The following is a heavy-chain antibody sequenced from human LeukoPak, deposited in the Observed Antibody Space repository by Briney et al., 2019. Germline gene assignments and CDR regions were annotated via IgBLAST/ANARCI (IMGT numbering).Heavy chain of an antibody. Sequence: GGSLRLSCAASGFTFSSYGTHWVRQAPGKGLEWVAVIWYDGSNKYYADSVKGRFTISRDNSKNTLYLQMNSLRAEDTAVYYCAKDGDYYDSSGYPFPFDYWGQGTLVTVSS. CDR1: GFTFSSYG. V-gene: IGHV3-33*06. CDR2: IWYDGSNK. J-gene: IGHJ4*02. D-gene: IGHD3-22*01. CDR3: AKDGDYYDSSGYPFPFDY.